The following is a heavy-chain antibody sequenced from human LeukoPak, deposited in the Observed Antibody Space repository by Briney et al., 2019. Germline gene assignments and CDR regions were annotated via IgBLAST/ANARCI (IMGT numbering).Heavy chain of an antibody. CDR2: IYYSGST. CDR1: GGSISSYY. J-gene: IGHJ4*02. CDR3: ARVVDYDFWSGSYCFDY. Sequence: PSETLSLTCTVSGGSISSYYWSWIRQPPGKGLEWIGYIYYSGSTNYNPSLKSRVTISVDTSKNQFSLKLSSVTAADTAVYYCARVVDYDFWSGSYCFDYWGQGTLVTVSS. D-gene: IGHD3-3*01. V-gene: IGHV4-59*01.